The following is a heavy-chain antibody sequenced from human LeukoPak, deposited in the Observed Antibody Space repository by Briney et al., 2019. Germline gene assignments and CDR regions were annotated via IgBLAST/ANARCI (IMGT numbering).Heavy chain of an antibody. D-gene: IGHD3/OR15-3a*01. CDR3: ANTRRSWTYYYYGMDV. Sequence: GRSLRLSCAASGFAFSSYGMHWVRQAPGKGLEWVAVISYDGSNKYYADSVKGRFTISRDNSKNTLYLQMNSMRAEDTAVYYGANTRRSWTYYYYGMDVWGQGTTVTVSS. CDR1: GFAFSSYG. V-gene: IGHV3-30*18. CDR2: ISYDGSNK. J-gene: IGHJ6*02.